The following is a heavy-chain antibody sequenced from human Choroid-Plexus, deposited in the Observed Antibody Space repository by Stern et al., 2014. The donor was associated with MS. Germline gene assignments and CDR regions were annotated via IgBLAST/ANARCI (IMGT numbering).Heavy chain of an antibody. D-gene: IGHD2/OR15-2a*01. J-gene: IGHJ5*02. CDR1: GFTFGSCA. Sequence: VQLVESGGGVVKPGRPLRLSCVASGFTFGSCAMHWVRQAPGKGLEWVPGVSYDGSNKYDADSVKGRFTISRDNSQNTLYMQMSSLRPEDTAVYYCAKDRQYLTYFFDHWGQGSLVTVSS. CDR2: VSYDGSNK. CDR3: AKDRQYLTYFFDH. V-gene: IGHV3-30*18.